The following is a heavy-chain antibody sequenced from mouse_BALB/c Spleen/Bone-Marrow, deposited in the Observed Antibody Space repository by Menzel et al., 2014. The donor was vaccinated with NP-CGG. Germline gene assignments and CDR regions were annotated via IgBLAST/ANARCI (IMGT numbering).Heavy chain of an antibody. J-gene: IGHJ3*01. CDR2: IRLKSNNYAT. Sequence: LQQSGGGLVQPGGSMKLSCVASGFTFSNYWMNWVRQSPEKGLEWVAEIRLKSNNYATHYAESVKGRFTISRDDSKSSVYLQMNNLRAEDTDIYYCTTGFAYWGQGTLVTVSA. CDR1: GFTFSNYW. CDR3: TTGFAY. V-gene: IGHV6-6*02.